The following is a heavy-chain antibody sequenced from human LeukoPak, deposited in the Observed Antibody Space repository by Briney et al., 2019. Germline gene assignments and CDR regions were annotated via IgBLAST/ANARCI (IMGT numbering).Heavy chain of an antibody. J-gene: IGHJ6*02. D-gene: IGHD6-19*01. CDR2: MYYSGST. Sequence: SETLSLTCTVSGGSISSHYWSWIRQPPGKGLEWIGYMYYSGSTTYNPSLKTRVTISVDTSKKKFSLRLSSVTAADTAVHYCARSIVVAGYVSDYYYYGMDVWGQGTTVTVSS. CDR1: GGSISSHY. CDR3: ARSIVVAGYVSDYYYYGMDV. V-gene: IGHV4-59*08.